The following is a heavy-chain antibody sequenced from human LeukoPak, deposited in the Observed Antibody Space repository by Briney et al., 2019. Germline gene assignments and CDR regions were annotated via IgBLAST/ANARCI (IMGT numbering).Heavy chain of an antibody. Sequence: SQTLSLTCTVSGGSISSGGYYWSWSRQHPGKDLEWIGYIYYSGSTYYNPSLKSRVTMSVDTSKNQFSLKLSSVTAADTAVYYCARVAESGYGSGSFLDYWGQGTLVTVSS. CDR2: IYYSGST. D-gene: IGHD3-10*01. V-gene: IGHV4-31*03. J-gene: IGHJ4*02. CDR3: ARVAESGYGSGSFLDY. CDR1: GGSISSGGYY.